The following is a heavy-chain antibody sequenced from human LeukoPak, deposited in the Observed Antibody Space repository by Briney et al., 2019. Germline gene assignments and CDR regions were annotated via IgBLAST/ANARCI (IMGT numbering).Heavy chain of an antibody. J-gene: IGHJ4*02. V-gene: IGHV4-39*01. D-gene: IGHD3-22*01. CDR3: ARRLGEYYYDSSGYV. CDR1: GGSISSSSYY. CDR2: IYYGGST. Sequence: SETLSLTCTVSGGSISSSSYYWGWIRQPPGKGLEWIGSIYYGGSTCYNPSLKSRVTISVDTSKNQFSLKLSSVTAADTAVYYCARRLGEYYYDSSGYVWGQGTLVTVSS.